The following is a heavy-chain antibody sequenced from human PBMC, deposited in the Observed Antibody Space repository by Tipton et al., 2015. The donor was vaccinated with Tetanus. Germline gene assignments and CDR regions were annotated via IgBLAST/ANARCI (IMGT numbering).Heavy chain of an antibody. CDR3: ARSASPFDY. CDR1: GFTFRTYW. V-gene: IGHV3-74*01. Sequence: GSLRLSCAASGFTFRTYWMHWIRQAPGKGLDWVSHINSDGRTTYYADFVKGRFIISRDTSKNTLYLQMNSLRAEDTAVYYCARSASPFDYWGQGTLVTVSS. J-gene: IGHJ4*02. CDR2: INSDGRTT.